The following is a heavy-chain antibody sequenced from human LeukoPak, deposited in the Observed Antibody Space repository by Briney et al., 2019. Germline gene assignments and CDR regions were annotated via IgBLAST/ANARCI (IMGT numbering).Heavy chain of an antibody. Sequence: SETLSLTCTVSGDSINSYCWTWIRQPPGKGLEWIGYIYYSGSTNYNPSLKSRVTISVDTSKNQFSLRLTSVTAADTAVYYCARRGYFDGSGLDHWGQGTLVTVSS. CDR3: ARRGYFDGSGLDH. J-gene: IGHJ4*02. CDR2: IYYSGST. D-gene: IGHD3-22*01. CDR1: GDSINSYC. V-gene: IGHV4-59*01.